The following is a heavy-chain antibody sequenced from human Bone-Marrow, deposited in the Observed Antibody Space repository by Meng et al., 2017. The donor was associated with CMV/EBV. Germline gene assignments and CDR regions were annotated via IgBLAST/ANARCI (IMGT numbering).Heavy chain of an antibody. CDR2: IYPGDSDS. J-gene: IGHJ4*02. CDR1: GYSFTSYW. D-gene: IGHD6-6*01. Sequence: GGSLRPPCKGPGYSFTSYWIGWVRQMPGKGLEWMGIIYPGDSDSRYRPSFQGQDTIPADKSISTACLQWNSLKASDTAMDYCANIKYSSSPSLDYWGQGSLVTVAS. CDR3: ANIKYSSSPSLDY. V-gene: IGHV5-51*03.